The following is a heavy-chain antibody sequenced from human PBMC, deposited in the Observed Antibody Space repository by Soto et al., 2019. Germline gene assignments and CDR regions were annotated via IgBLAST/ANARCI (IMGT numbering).Heavy chain of an antibody. CDR3: ARERNMYGVDV. D-gene: IGHD1-1*01. CDR2: MNPNSGNT. J-gene: IGHJ6*02. Sequence: QVQLVQSGAEVKKPGASVKVSCKASGYTFTSYDINWVRQATGQGLEWMGWMNPNSGNTVYAQKFQGRVTMTRNTSISTVYMELSSLRSEYTAMYYCARERNMYGVDVWGQGTTVTVSS. CDR1: GYTFTSYD. V-gene: IGHV1-8*01.